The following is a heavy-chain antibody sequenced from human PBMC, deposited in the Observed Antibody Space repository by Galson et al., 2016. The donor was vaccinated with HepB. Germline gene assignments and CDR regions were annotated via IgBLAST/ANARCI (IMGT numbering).Heavy chain of an antibody. J-gene: IGHJ4*02. Sequence: PALVEPTQTLTLTCTFSGFSLTTSGMRVAWIRQPPGKAPEWLGRIDWDDDKFYSTSLKTRLTISKDTSKNQVVLILTNMDPEDTATYYCVRINDGLHFDYWGQGTLVTVSS. D-gene: IGHD5-24*01. V-gene: IGHV2-70*04. CDR3: VRINDGLHFDY. CDR1: GFSLTTSGMR. CDR2: IDWDDDK.